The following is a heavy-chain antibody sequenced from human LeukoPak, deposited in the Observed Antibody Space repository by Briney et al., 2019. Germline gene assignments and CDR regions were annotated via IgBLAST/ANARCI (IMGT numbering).Heavy chain of an antibody. J-gene: IGHJ4*02. CDR3: AKEGRSLQTY. CDR2: INSDGSST. V-gene: IGHV3-74*01. CDR1: GFTFSSYW. Sequence: GGSLRLSCAASGFTFSSYWMHWVRQAPGKGLVWVSRINSDGSSTSYADSVKGRFTISRDNAKNLLYLQMNSLRVEDTAVYYCAKEGRSLQTYWGQGTLVTVSS. D-gene: IGHD5-24*01.